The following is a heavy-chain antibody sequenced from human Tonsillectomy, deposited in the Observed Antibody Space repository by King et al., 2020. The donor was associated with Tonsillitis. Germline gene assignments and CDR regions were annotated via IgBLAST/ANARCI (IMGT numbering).Heavy chain of an antibody. CDR2: ISGSGGST. CDR3: AKDQQDNWNYDVWFDP. D-gene: IGHD1-7*01. CDR1: GFTFSSYA. V-gene: IGHV3-23*04. J-gene: IGHJ5*02. Sequence: VQLVESGGGLVQPGGSLRLSCAASGFTFSSYAMSWVRQAPGKGLEWVSAISGSGGSTYYADSVKGRFTISRDNSKNTLYLQMNSLRAEDTAVYYCAKDQQDNWNYDVWFDPWGQGTLVTVSS.